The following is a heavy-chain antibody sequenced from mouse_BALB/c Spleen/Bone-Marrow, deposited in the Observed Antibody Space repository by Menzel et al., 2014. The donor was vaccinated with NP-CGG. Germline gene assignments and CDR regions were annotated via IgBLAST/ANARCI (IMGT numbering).Heavy chain of an antibody. J-gene: IGHJ4*01. D-gene: IGHD1-2*01. CDR1: GYSITSGYS. CDR2: IHCSGGT. V-gene: IGHV3-1*02. CDR3: ARWNGYYAMDY. Sequence: EVKLMESGPALVKPSQSLSLTCTVTGYSITSGYSWHWIRQFPGSTLEWMGYIHCSGGTNYNPSLKSRISITRDTSKNQFFLQLNSVTTEDTAAYYCARWNGYYAMDYWGQGTSVTVSS.